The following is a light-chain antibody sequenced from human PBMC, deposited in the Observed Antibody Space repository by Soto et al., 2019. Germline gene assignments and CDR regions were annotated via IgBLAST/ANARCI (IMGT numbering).Light chain of an antibody. Sequence: QSVLTQPPSVSGAPGQRVTISCTGSSSNIGAGYDVHWYQQLPGTAPKLHIYGNSNRPSGVPDRVSGSKSGTSASLAITGLQAEDEADYYCQSYDSSLSVFVVFGGGTKLTVL. CDR3: QSYDSSLSVFVV. V-gene: IGLV1-40*01. CDR1: SSNIGAGYD. CDR2: GNS. J-gene: IGLJ2*01.